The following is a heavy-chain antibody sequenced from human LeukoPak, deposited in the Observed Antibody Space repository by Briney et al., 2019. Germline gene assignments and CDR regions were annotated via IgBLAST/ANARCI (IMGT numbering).Heavy chain of an antibody. CDR1: GGSISSSSYY. J-gene: IGHJ6*03. D-gene: IGHD6-13*01. CDR2: INHSGST. Sequence: KTSETLSLTCTVSGGSISSSSYYWSWIRQPPGKGLEWIGEINHSGSTNYNPSLKSRVTISVDTSKNQFSLKLSSVTAADTAVYYCARGEGAAAGARHYYYMDVWGKGTTVTVSS. V-gene: IGHV4-39*07. CDR3: ARGEGAAAGARHYYYMDV.